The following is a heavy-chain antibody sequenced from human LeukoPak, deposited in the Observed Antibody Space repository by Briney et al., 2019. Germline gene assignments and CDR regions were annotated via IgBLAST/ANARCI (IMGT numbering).Heavy chain of an antibody. V-gene: IGHV3-7*01. CDR3: ARVTFGGVIGPEFDY. CDR2: IKQDGSEK. CDR1: GFTFSSYW. Sequence: GGSLRLSCAASGFTFSSYWMSWVRQAPGKGLEWVANIKQDGSEKNYVDSVKGRFTISRDNAKNSLYLQMNSLRTEDTAVYYCARVTFGGVIGPEFDYWGQGTLVTVSS. J-gene: IGHJ4*02. D-gene: IGHD3-16*02.